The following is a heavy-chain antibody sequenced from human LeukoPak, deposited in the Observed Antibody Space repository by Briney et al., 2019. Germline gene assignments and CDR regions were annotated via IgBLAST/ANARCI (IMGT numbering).Heavy chain of an antibody. Sequence: GGSLSLSCAAPGFTVSSNSMSWVRQAPGKGLEWVSGINWNGGSTGYADSVKGRFTISRDNAKNSLYVQMNSLRAEDTALYYCARVYYDSDAFDIWGQGTMVTVSS. CDR2: INWNGGST. D-gene: IGHD3-22*01. V-gene: IGHV3-20*04. CDR1: GFTVSSNS. CDR3: ARVYYDSDAFDI. J-gene: IGHJ3*02.